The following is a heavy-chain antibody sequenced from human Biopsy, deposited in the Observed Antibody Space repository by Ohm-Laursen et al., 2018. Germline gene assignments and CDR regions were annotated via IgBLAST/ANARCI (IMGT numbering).Heavy chain of an antibody. Sequence: SLRLSCAAPGSAFNLYEMNWVRQAPGKGMEWISYIYGGGSPVSYADSVKGRFTISRDNAQNSLYLHMNSLRAEDTAVYYCARLNSGTYDASDLWGQGTMVIVSS. CDR2: IYGGGSPV. V-gene: IGHV3-48*03. CDR1: GSAFNLYE. J-gene: IGHJ3*01. CDR3: ARLNSGTYDASDL. D-gene: IGHD1-26*01.